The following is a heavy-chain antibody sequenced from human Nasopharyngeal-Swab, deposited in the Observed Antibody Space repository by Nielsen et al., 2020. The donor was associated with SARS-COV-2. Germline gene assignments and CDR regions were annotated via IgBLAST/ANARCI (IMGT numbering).Heavy chain of an antibody. Sequence: VRQAPGKGLEWVSRIKSKTDGGTTDYAAPVKGRFTISRDDSKNTLYLQMNSLKTEDTAVYYCTTDLAYCGGDCYSPYYYGMDVWGQGTTVTVSS. V-gene: IGHV3-15*01. J-gene: IGHJ6*02. D-gene: IGHD2-21*02. CDR2: IKSKTDGGTT. CDR3: TTDLAYCGGDCYSPYYYGMDV.